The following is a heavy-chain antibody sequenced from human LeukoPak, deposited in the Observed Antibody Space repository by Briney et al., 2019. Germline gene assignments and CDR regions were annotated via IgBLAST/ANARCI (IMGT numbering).Heavy chain of an antibody. CDR3: AKAGVTATSSYYYMDV. V-gene: IGHV3-23*01. J-gene: IGHJ6*03. CDR2: ISGSGGST. Sequence: GGSLRLSCAASGFTFSSYAMSWARQAPGKGLEWVSAISGSGGSTYYADSVKGRFTISRDNSKNTLYLQMNSLRAEDTAVYYCAKAGVTATSSYYYMDVWGKGTTVTVSS. D-gene: IGHD2-21*02. CDR1: GFTFSSYA.